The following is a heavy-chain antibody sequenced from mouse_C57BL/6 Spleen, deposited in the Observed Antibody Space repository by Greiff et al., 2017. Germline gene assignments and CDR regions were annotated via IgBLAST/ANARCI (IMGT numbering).Heavy chain of an antibody. CDR2: IYPGDGDT. CDR3: AREGVYDGYYGFAY. CDR1: GYAFSSYW. Sequence: VQLQQSGAELVKPGASVKISCKASGYAFSSYWMNWVKQRPGKGLEWIGQIYPGDGDTTYNGKFKGKATLTADKSSSTAYMQLSSLTSEDSAVYFCAREGVYDGYYGFAYWGQGTLVTVSA. V-gene: IGHV1-80*01. D-gene: IGHD2-3*01. J-gene: IGHJ3*01.